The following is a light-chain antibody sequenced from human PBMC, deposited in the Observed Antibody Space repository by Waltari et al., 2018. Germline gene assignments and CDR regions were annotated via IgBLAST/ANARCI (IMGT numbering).Light chain of an antibody. V-gene: IGLV2-8*01. CDR3: SSYAGSNNFVV. Sequence: QSALTQPPSASGSPGQSVTISCTGTSSDVGGYNYVSRYQQHPGKAPKLMIYEVSKRPSGVPDRFSGSKSGNTASPTVSGLQAEDEADYYCSSYAGSNNFVVFGGGTKLTVL. CDR2: EVS. CDR1: SSDVGGYNY. J-gene: IGLJ2*01.